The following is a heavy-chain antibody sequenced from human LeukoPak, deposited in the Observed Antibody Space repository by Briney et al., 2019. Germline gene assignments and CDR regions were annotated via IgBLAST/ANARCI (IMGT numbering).Heavy chain of an antibody. CDR3: ARSYYDYVWGITNWFDP. CDR2: FDPEDGET. Sequence: ASVKVSCKVSGYTLTELSMHWVRQAPGKGLEWMGGFDPEDGETIYAQKFQGRVTMTEDTSTDTAYMELSSLRSEDTAVYYCARSYYDYVWGITNWFDPWGQGTLVTVSS. D-gene: IGHD3-16*01. CDR1: GYTLTELS. V-gene: IGHV1-24*01. J-gene: IGHJ5*02.